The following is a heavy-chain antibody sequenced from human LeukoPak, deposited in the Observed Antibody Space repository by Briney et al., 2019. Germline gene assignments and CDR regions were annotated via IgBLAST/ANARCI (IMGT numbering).Heavy chain of an antibody. CDR3: ARDGLPVAVDN. CDR1: GFTFSSSW. CDR2: IKEDGREK. V-gene: IGHV3-7*01. Sequence: GGSLRLSCATSGFTFSSSWMSWVRQAPGKGLECVANIKEDGREKYYVDSVKGRFTISRDNAKNSLYLQMNSLRAEDTAVYYCARDGLPVAVDNWGQGTLVTVSS. J-gene: IGHJ4*02. D-gene: IGHD6-19*01.